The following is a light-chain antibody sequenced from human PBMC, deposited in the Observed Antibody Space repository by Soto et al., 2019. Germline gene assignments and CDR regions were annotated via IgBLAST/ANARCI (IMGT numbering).Light chain of an antibody. CDR2: AAS. CDR1: QSISSY. CDR3: QQYSTFWT. V-gene: IGKV1-39*01. J-gene: IGKJ1*01. Sequence: DIQMTQSPSSLSASVGDRVTITCRASQSISSYLNWYQQKPGKAPKLLIYAASSLQSGVPSRFSGSGSGTDFTLTISGVQPDDIATYYCQQYSTFWTFGQGTKVDIK.